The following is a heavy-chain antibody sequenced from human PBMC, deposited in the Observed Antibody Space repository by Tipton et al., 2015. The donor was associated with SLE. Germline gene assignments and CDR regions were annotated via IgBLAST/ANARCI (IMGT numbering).Heavy chain of an antibody. Sequence: SLRLSCAASGFTFSNNGLHWVRQAPGKGLEWVAFIRYDGSNKYYADSVKGRFSISRDNSKNTLYLQMNSLRAEDTAVYYCAKDLPMSSWGQGTLVTVSS. V-gene: IGHV3-30*02. D-gene: IGHD2-2*01. CDR3: AKDLPMSS. CDR1: GFTFSNNG. J-gene: IGHJ4*02. CDR2: IRYDGSNK.